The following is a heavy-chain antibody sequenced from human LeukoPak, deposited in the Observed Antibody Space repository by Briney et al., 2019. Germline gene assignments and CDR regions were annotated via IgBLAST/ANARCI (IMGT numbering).Heavy chain of an antibody. Sequence: GESLKISCKVSRYSFTSYWISWVRQVPGKGLEWMGRIDPSDSYTNYSPSFQGHVTISADKSINTAYLQWTSLKASDTAMYYCSRSPQGLILDYWGQGTLVTVSS. D-gene: IGHD3-22*01. CDR2: IDPSDSYT. CDR3: SRSPQGLILDY. V-gene: IGHV5-10-1*01. J-gene: IGHJ4*02. CDR1: RYSFTSYW.